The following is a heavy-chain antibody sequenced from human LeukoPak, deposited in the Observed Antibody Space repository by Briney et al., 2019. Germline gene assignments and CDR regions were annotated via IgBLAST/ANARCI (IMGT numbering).Heavy chain of an antibody. J-gene: IGHJ4*02. Sequence: PSDPVSLTCDVCGGSVTSTNWLTWVRQPPGKGLEWIGEVHFDGRTNYNPSLKSRLIMSVDLPENHISLKLTSVTAADTAVYYCAREGGFYRTLDYSGQGTLVTVSS. CDR1: GGSVTSTNW. V-gene: IGHV4-4*02. CDR3: AREGGFYRTLDY. CDR2: VHFDGRT. D-gene: IGHD3-3*01.